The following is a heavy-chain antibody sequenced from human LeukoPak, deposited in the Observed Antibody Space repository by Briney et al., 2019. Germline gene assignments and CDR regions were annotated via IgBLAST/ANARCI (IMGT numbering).Heavy chain of an antibody. CDR1: GFTFSSSA. J-gene: IGHJ6*02. CDR3: AKAPDKCYHYYGMDV. D-gene: IGHD2-8*01. V-gene: IGHV3-23*01. CDR2: TSNSGASI. Sequence: GGSLRLSCAASGFTFSSSAMSWVRQAPGKGLEWVSATSNSGASIYYADSVKGRFTISRDNSKNTLYLQMNSLRAEDTAVYYCAKAPDKCYHYYGMDVWGQGTTVTVSS.